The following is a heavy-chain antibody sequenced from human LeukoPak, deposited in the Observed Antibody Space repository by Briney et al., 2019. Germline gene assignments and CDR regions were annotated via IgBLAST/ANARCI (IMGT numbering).Heavy chain of an antibody. CDR3: ARATFWSGYQRDSWYMDV. J-gene: IGHJ6*03. CDR2: IYSGGST. V-gene: IGHV3-66*02. D-gene: IGHD3-3*01. CDR1: GFTVSSNY. Sequence: AGGSLRLSCTASGFTVSSNYMSWVRQAPGKGLEWASVIYSGGSTYYADSVKGRFTISRDNSKNALYLQMSSLRAEDTAVYYCARATFWSGYQRDSWYMDVWGKGTTATVSS.